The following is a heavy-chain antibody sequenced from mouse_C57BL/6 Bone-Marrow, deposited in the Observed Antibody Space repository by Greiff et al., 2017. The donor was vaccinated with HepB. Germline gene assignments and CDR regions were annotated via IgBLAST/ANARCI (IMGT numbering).Heavy chain of an antibody. CDR3: AGYYYGSSLWYIDV. CDR1: GYSFTDYY. J-gene: IGHJ1*03. CDR2: IDPNYGTT. V-gene: IGHV1-39*01. Sequence: EVQLQQSGPELVKPGASVKISCKASGYSFTDYYMNWVKQSTGKSLEWIGVIDPNYGTTSYNQKFKGKATFTVDQSSSTAYMQLTSLTSEDSAVYCGAGYYYGSSLWYIDVWGTGTTVTVSS. D-gene: IGHD1-1*01.